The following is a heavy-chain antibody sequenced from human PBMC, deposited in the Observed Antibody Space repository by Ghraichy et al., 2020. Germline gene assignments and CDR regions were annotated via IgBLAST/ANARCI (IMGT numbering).Heavy chain of an antibody. Sequence: GESLNISCRGSGYTFTSYWIRWVRQLPGRGLEWMAVIYPHDSDTLYGPSFQGQVTVSADKSINTAYLRWSSLKASDTAMYYCARLDTSIDSLDVWGQGTTVTVSS. J-gene: IGHJ6*02. CDR1: GYTFTSYW. D-gene: IGHD5-18*01. CDR2: IYPHDSDT. CDR3: ARLDTSIDSLDV. V-gene: IGHV5-51*01.